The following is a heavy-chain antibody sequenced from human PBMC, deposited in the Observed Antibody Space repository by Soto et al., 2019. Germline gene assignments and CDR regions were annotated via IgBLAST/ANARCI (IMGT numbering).Heavy chain of an antibody. Sequence: QVQLVQCGAEVKKPGSSVKVSCKASGGTFSSYAISWVRQAPGQGLEWMGGIIPIFGTANYAQKFQGRVTITADESTGSAYMELSSLRSEDTAVYYCARVAAAGHYYYYGMDVWGQGTTVTVSS. CDR1: GGTFSSYA. CDR2: IIPIFGTA. V-gene: IGHV1-69*12. CDR3: ARVAAAGHYYYYGMDV. J-gene: IGHJ6*02. D-gene: IGHD6-13*01.